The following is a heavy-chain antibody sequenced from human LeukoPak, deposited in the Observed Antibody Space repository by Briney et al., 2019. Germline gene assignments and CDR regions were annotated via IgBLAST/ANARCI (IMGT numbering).Heavy chain of an antibody. J-gene: IGHJ3*01. Sequence: GGSLRLSCAASGFTFRSCELSWVRQAPAKGLEWVSYISSSDSIIYYADSVKGRFTISRDSAKNSLYLQMNSLRAEDTAVYYCARHDCHSNSDAFDVWGQGTIVTVSS. CDR3: ARHDCHSNSDAFDV. D-gene: IGHD2-21*02. V-gene: IGHV3-48*03. CDR2: ISSSDSII. CDR1: GFTFRSCE.